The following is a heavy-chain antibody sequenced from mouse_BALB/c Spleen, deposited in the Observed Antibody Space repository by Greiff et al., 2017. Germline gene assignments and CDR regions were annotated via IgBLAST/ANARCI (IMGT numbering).Heavy chain of an antibody. CDR3: ARAYYGSDYGFAY. D-gene: IGHD1-1*01. Sequence: QVQLQQPGAELVKPGASVKMSCKASGYTFTSYWINWVKQRPGQGLEWIGDIYAGRGITNYNEKFKGRATFTGDTSSNTAYMQLSSLTSEDTAVYYCARAYYGSDYGFAYWGQGTLVTVSA. J-gene: IGHJ3*01. CDR2: IYAGRGIT. V-gene: IGHV1-55*01. CDR1: GYTFTSYW.